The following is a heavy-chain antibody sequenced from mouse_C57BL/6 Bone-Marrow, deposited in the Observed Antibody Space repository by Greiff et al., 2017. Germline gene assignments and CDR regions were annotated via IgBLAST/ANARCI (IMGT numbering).Heavy chain of an antibody. CDR2: IDPSDSYT. J-gene: IGHJ2*01. D-gene: IGHD2-5*01. CDR1: GYTFTSYW. Sequence: QVQLQQPGAELVMPGASVKLSCKASGYTFTSYWMHWVKQRPGQGLEWIGEIDPSDSYTNYNQKFKGKSTLTVDKSSSTAYMQLSSLTSEDSAVYYCARERSYYSNYGFDYWGQGTTLTVSS. CDR3: ARERSYYSNYGFDY. V-gene: IGHV1-69*01.